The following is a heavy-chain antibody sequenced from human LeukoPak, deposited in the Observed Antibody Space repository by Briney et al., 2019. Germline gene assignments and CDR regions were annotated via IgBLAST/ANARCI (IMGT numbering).Heavy chain of an antibody. CDR1: GGSFSGYY. Sequence: SETLSLTCAVYGGSFSGYYWSWIRQPPGKGLEWIGAINHSGSTNYNPSLKCRVTISVAPSKHQFSLKPSSVAVADTAVYYCARFSFQGKSYYFDYWGQGTLVTVSS. J-gene: IGHJ4*02. CDR2: INHSGST. V-gene: IGHV4-34*01. CDR3: ARFSFQGKSYYFDY. D-gene: IGHD1-26*01.